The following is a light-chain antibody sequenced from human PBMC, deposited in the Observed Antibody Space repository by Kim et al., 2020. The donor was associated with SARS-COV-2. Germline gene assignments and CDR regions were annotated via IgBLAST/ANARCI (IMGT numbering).Light chain of an antibody. V-gene: IGKV3-20*01. CDR2: GTS. Sequence: SPGERATLTCRASQGVSSSYLAWYQQKPGQAPRLLIYGTSIRATAIPDRFSGSGSGTDFTLTISRLEPADFAVYYCQQYDGSPRTFGQGTKVEIK. J-gene: IGKJ1*01. CDR3: QQYDGSPRT. CDR1: QGVSSSY.